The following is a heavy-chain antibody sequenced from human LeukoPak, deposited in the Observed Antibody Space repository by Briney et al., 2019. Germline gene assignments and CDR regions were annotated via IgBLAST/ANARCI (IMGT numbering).Heavy chain of an antibody. D-gene: IGHD3-22*01. CDR3: ARDDRTYYYDSSGYYYEMDLDY. CDR2: ISAYNGNT. Sequence: GASVKVSCKASGYTFTSYGISWVRQAPGQGLEWMGWISAYNGNTNYAQKLQGRVTMTTDTSTSTAYMELRSLRSDDTAVYYCARDDRTYYYDSSGYYYEMDLDYWGQGTLVTVSS. V-gene: IGHV1-18*01. J-gene: IGHJ4*02. CDR1: GYTFTSYG.